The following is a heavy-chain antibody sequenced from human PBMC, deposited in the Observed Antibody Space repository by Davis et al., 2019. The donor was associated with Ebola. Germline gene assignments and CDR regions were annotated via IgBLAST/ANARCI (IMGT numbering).Heavy chain of an antibody. Sequence: ESLKIPCAASGFTFSSYAMSWVRQAPGKGLEWVSAISGSGGSTYYADSVKGRFTISRDNSKNTLYLQMNSLRAEDTAVYYCAKGVYDSSGYYYNYYMDVWGKGTTVTVSS. CDR1: GFTFSSYA. CDR3: AKGVYDSSGYYYNYYMDV. D-gene: IGHD3-22*01. V-gene: IGHV3-23*01. J-gene: IGHJ6*03. CDR2: ISGSGGST.